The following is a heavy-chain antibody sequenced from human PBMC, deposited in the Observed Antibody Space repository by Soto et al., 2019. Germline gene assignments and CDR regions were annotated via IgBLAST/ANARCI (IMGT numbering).Heavy chain of an antibody. V-gene: IGHV1-46*01. CDR3: ARDVEWLVRYYYGMDV. D-gene: IGHD6-19*01. CDR1: GYTFTSYY. J-gene: IGHJ6*02. CDR2: INPSGGST. Sequence: QVQLVQSGAEVKKPGASVKVSCKASGYTFTSYYIHWVRQAPGQGLEWMGIINPSGGSTSYAQKFQGRVTMTRDTFTSTVYMELSSLRSEDTAVYYCARDVEWLVRYYYGMDVWGQGTTVTVSS.